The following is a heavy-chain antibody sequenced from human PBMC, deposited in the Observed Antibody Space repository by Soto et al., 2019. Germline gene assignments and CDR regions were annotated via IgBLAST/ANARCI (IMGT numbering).Heavy chain of an antibody. J-gene: IGHJ4*02. D-gene: IGHD5-18*01. CDR2: IIPMFGTA. CDR1: GGTFSTYA. Sequence: QVQLVQSVAEVKKPESSVKVSCKAPGGTFSTYAISWVRQAPGQGLEWMGGIIPMFGTANYAQRIQDRVTITADESPNTVYMELSSLRSEDTAVYFCASGIQLWLRRINNGYSGWGQGTLVTVSS. V-gene: IGHV1-69*12. CDR3: ASGIQLWLRRINNGYSG.